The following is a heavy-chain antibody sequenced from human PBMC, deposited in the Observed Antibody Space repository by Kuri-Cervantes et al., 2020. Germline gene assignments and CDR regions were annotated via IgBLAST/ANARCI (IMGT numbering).Heavy chain of an antibody. V-gene: IGHV4-34*01. CDR3: ARRCMVRGVDY. J-gene: IGHJ4*02. Sequence: SETLSLTCAVYGGSFSGYYWSWIRQPPGKGLEWIGEINHSGSTNYNPSLKSRVTISVDTSKNQFSLKLSSVAAADTAVYYCARRCMVRGVDYWGQGTLVTVSS. CDR1: GGSFSGYY. D-gene: IGHD3-10*01. CDR2: INHSGST.